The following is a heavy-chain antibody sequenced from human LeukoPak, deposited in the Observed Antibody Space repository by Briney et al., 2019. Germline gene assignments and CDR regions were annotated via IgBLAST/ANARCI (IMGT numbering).Heavy chain of an antibody. Sequence: PGGSLRLSCAASGFTFSSYAMIWVRQAPGKGLEWVSAISGSGGSTYYADSVKGRFTISRDNSKNTLYLQMNSLRAEDTAVYYCAKPIARRRYSSSSCFDYWGQGTLVTVSS. CDR2: ISGSGGST. V-gene: IGHV3-23*01. CDR1: GFTFSSYA. D-gene: IGHD6-6*01. J-gene: IGHJ4*02. CDR3: AKPIARRRYSSSSCFDY.